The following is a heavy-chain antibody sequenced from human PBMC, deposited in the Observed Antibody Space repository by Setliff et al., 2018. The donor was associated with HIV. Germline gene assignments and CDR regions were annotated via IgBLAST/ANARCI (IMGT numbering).Heavy chain of an antibody. CDR2: IYYSGNT. D-gene: IGHD6-13*01. Sequence: SETLSLTCTVSGGSISSSSYYWGWIRQPPGKGLEWIGSIYYSGNTYYNPSLKSRVTISVDTSKNQFSLNLNSVTAADTALYYCARDRGILSNWLYYFDSWGQGALVTVSS. CDR3: ARDRGILSNWLYYFDS. V-gene: IGHV4-39*07. J-gene: IGHJ4*02. CDR1: GGSISSSSYY.